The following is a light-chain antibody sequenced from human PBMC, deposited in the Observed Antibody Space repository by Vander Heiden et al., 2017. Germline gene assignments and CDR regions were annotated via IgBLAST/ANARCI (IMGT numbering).Light chain of an antibody. CDR1: QSVSSW. CDR3: QHYIDYPRT. CDR2: KAS. J-gene: IGKJ1*01. Sequence: DIQMTQSPSTLSASIGDRVTITCRASQSVSSWLAWYQQKPGKAPKVLIYKASSLESGVPSRFSGSGSWTEFTLTISSLQPDDFATYYCQHYIDYPRTFGRGTKVESK. V-gene: IGKV1-5*03.